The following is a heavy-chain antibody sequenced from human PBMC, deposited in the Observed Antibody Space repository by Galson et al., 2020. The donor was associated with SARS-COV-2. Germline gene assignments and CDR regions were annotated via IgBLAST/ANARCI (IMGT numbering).Heavy chain of an antibody. Sequence: GESLKISCAASGFTFRSYSMNWVRQAPGKGLEWVSFISSTGTYIYYADSVKGRFTISRDNAKNSLYLQMNSLRAEDTALYYCARGSSMVLDYWGQGSLVTVSS. D-gene: IGHD3-10*01. V-gene: IGHV3-21*01. CDR3: ARGSSMVLDY. J-gene: IGHJ4*02. CDR2: ISSTGTYI. CDR1: GFTFRSYS.